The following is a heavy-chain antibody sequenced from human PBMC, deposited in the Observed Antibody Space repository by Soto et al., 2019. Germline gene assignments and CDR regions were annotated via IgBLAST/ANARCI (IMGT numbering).Heavy chain of an antibody. D-gene: IGHD3-10*01. V-gene: IGHV3-30*18. CDR3: AKETYYYGSGSYPDYWFDP. Sequence: GGSLRLSCAASGFTFSSYGMHWVRQAPGKGLEWVAVISYDGSNKYYADSVKGRFTISRDNSKNTLYLQMNSLRAEDTAVYYCAKETYYYGSGSYPDYWFDPWGQGTLVTVSS. CDR1: GFTFSSYG. CDR2: ISYDGSNK. J-gene: IGHJ5*02.